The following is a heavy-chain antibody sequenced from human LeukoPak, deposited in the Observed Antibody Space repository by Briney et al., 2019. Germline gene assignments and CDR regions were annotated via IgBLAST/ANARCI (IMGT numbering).Heavy chain of an antibody. D-gene: IGHD4-17*01. CDR2: ISGSSSYI. CDR1: GFTFSSYS. J-gene: IGHJ6*02. V-gene: IGHV3-21*01. Sequence: GGSLRLSCAASGFTFSSYSMNWVRQAPGKGLEWVSSISGSSSYIYYADSVKGRFTISRDNAKNSLYLQMNSLRAEDTAVYYCAGGDDPYYYYGMDVWGQGTTVTVSS. CDR3: AGGDDPYYYYGMDV.